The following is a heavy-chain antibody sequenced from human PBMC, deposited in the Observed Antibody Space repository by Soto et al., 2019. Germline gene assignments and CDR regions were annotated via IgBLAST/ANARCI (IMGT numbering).Heavy chain of an antibody. CDR1: GYTFTGYY. D-gene: IGHD1-7*01. Sequence: GASVKVSCKASGYTFTGYYMHWVRQAPGQGLEWMGWINPNSGGTNYAQKFQGRVTMTRDTSISTAYMELSRLRSDDTAVYYCARGLGGTTFYYYGMDVWGQGTTVTVSS. J-gene: IGHJ6*02. V-gene: IGHV1-2*02. CDR3: ARGLGGTTFYYYGMDV. CDR2: INPNSGGT.